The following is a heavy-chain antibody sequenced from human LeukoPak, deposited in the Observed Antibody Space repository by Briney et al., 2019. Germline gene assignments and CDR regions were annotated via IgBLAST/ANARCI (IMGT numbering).Heavy chain of an antibody. CDR1: GGSISSSSYY. CDR2: IYYSGST. Sequence: SETLSLTCTVSGGSISSSSYYWGWIRQPPGKGLEWIGSIYYSGSTYYNPSLKSRVTISVDTSKNQLSLKLSSVTAADTAVYHCARSRTEGTLYPHDAFDIWGQGTMVTVSS. CDR3: ARSRTEGTLYPHDAFDI. D-gene: IGHD2-8*01. V-gene: IGHV4-39*07. J-gene: IGHJ3*02.